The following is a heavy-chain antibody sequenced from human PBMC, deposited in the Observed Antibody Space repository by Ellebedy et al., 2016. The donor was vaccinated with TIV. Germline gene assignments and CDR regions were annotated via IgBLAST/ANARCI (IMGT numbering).Heavy chain of an antibody. CDR1: GGSFSDYH. CDR3: ARRPAFDI. Sequence: MPSETLSLTCAVYGGSFSDYHWNWIRQPPGRGLEWIGDITHSGRTNFNPPLESRVTISVDTSNNHFSLRLTSVTAADTALYYCARRPAFDIWGQGTMVTVSS. J-gene: IGHJ3*02. V-gene: IGHV4-34*01. CDR2: ITHSGRT. D-gene: IGHD6-25*01.